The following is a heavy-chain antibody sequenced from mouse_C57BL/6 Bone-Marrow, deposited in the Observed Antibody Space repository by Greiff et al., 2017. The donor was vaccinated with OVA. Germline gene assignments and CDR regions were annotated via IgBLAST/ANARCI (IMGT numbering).Heavy chain of an antibody. Sequence: VQVVESGAELARPGASVKLSCKASGYTFTSYGISWVKQRTGQGLEWIGEIYPRSGNTYYNEKFKGKATLTADKSSSTAYMELRSLTSEDSAVYFCARPDYYGSSYYAMDYWGQGTSVTVSS. V-gene: IGHV1-81*01. D-gene: IGHD1-1*01. CDR2: IYPRSGNT. CDR1: GYTFTSYG. CDR3: ARPDYYGSSYYAMDY. J-gene: IGHJ4*01.